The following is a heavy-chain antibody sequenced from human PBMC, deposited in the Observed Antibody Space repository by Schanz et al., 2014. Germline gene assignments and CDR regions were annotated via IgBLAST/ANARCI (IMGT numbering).Heavy chain of an antibody. J-gene: IGHJ4*02. D-gene: IGHD6-19*01. CDR3: TTETIAMAGTFSI. CDR2: INTETGNP. CDR1: GYTFTNFA. V-gene: IGHV7-4-1*02. Sequence: QVQLVQSGSELKKPGASVKVSCRASGYTFTNFAMNWVRQAPGQGLEWMGRINTETGNPTYGQGFTGRFVFSLDTSVSTAYLQISSLKAEDTAAYYCTTETIAMAGTFSIWGQGTLVTVSS.